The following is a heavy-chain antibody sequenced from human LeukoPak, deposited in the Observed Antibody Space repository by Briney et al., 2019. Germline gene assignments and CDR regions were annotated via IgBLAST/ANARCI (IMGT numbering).Heavy chain of an antibody. V-gene: IGHV1-8*01. D-gene: IGHD3-9*01. CDR2: MNPNSGNT. CDR3: ARLYYDILIGYYSMILYFDY. CDR1: GYTFTSYD. J-gene: IGHJ4*02. Sequence: ASVKVSCKASGYTFTSYDINWVRQATGQGLEWMGWMNPNSGNTGYAQKFQGRVTMTRNTSISTAYMELSSLRSEDTAVYYCARLYYDILIGYYSMILYFDYWGQGTLVTVSS.